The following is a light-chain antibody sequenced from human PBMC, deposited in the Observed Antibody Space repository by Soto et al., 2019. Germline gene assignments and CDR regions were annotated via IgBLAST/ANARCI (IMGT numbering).Light chain of an antibody. CDR1: SSNIGSKT. CDR2: NSY. Sequence: QSVLTQPPSASGSPGQRVTISCCGSSSNIGSKTVNWYQQLPGTVPKLLIYNSYQRPSGVPDRFSGSKSGTSASLAISGLQSEDEADYYCAAWDASLNGYVFGAWFKVTV. J-gene: IGLJ1*01. CDR3: AAWDASLNGYV. V-gene: IGLV1-44*01.